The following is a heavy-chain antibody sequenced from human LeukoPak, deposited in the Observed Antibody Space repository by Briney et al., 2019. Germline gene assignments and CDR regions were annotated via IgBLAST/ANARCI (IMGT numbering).Heavy chain of an antibody. Sequence: GASVKVSCKASGYTFTSYAMHWVRQAPGQRLEWMGWINAGNGNTKYSQKFQGRVTITRDTSASTAYMELSSLRSEDTAVYYCASGAQYCSGGSCYTNYYYYGMDVWGQGTTVTVSS. D-gene: IGHD2-15*01. CDR2: INAGNGNT. J-gene: IGHJ6*02. CDR3: ASGAQYCSGGSCYTNYYYYGMDV. V-gene: IGHV1-3*01. CDR1: GYTFTSYA.